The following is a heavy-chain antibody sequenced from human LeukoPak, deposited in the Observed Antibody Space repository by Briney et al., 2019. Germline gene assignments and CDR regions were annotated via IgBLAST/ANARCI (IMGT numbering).Heavy chain of an antibody. CDR1: GFTFSSYA. Sequence: GGSLRLSCAASGFTFSSYAMSWVHQAPGKGLEWVSAISVSVGNTYYADSVKGRFTISRDNSKSTLYLQMNSLRAEDTAVYYCAKFSRSYCSSTSCSKYFDYWGQGTLVTVSS. V-gene: IGHV3-23*01. CDR3: AKFSRSYCSSTSCSKYFDY. D-gene: IGHD2-2*01. J-gene: IGHJ4*02. CDR2: ISVSVGNT.